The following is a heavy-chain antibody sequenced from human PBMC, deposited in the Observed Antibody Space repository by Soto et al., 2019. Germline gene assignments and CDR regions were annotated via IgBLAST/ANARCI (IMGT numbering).Heavy chain of an antibody. V-gene: IGHV3-30-3*01. CDR1: GFTFSSYA. J-gene: IGHJ6*02. Sequence: GGSLRLSCAASGFTFSSYAMHWVRQAPGKGLEWVAVISYDGSNKYYADSVKGRFTISRNNSKNTLYLQMNSKRAEDTAVYYCARDLCGSCYSSYYYYGMDVWGQGTTVTVSS. CDR3: ARDLCGSCYSSYYYYGMDV. D-gene: IGHD2-15*01. CDR2: ISYDGSNK.